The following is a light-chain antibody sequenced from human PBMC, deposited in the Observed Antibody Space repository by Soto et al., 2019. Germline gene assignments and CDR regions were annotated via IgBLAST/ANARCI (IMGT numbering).Light chain of an antibody. CDR3: QEYNTWPWT. Sequence: EVVLTQSPGTLSLSPGERATLSCRASQSVAANYLAWYQQKRGQAPRLLIYGASTRATGIPARFTGSGSGTEFILTITSLQSEDSAVYYCQEYNTWPWTFGQGTKVDIK. J-gene: IGKJ1*01. V-gene: IGKV3-15*01. CDR1: QSVAANY. CDR2: GAS.